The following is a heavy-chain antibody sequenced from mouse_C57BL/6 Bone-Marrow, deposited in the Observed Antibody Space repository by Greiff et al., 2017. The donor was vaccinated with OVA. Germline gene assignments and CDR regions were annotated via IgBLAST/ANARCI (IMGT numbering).Heavy chain of an antibody. CDR1: GFTFSSYA. D-gene: IGHD4-1*01. CDR2: ISDGGSYT. J-gene: IGHJ1*03. CDR3: ARDRGTGPNWYFDV. Sequence: EVKLQESGGGLVKPGGSLKLSCAASGFTFSSYAMSWVRQTPEKRLEWVATISDGGSYTYYPDNVKGRFTISRDNAKNNLYLQMSHLKSEDTAMYYCARDRGTGPNWYFDVWGTGTTVTVSS. V-gene: IGHV5-4*01.